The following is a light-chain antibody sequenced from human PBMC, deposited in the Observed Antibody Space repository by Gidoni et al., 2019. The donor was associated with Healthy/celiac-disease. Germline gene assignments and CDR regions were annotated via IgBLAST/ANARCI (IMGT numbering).Light chain of an antibody. CDR2: GAS. CDR1: QSVSRIY. Sequence: EMVLTQSPGTLSLYPGERATPSCRASQSVSRIYLAWYQQKPGPAPRLLIYGASSRATGIPDRFSGSGSGTDFTLTISRLEPEDFAVYYCQQYGSSPVTFGQGTKLEIK. J-gene: IGKJ2*01. V-gene: IGKV3-20*01. CDR3: QQYGSSPVT.